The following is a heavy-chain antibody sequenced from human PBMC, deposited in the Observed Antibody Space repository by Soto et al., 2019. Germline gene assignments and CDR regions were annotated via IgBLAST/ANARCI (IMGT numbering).Heavy chain of an antibody. Sequence: GGSLRLSCAVSGFTFSSYAMSWVRQAPGKGLEWVSAISGSGGSTYYADSVKGRFTISRDNSNNTLYLQMNCLRAEDTTVYYCAKAIGYCSCGSCPYGMDVWGQGTTVTVSS. CDR2: ISGSGGST. J-gene: IGHJ6*02. CDR1: GFTFSSYA. D-gene: IGHD2-15*01. CDR3: AKAIGYCSCGSCPYGMDV. V-gene: IGHV3-23*01.